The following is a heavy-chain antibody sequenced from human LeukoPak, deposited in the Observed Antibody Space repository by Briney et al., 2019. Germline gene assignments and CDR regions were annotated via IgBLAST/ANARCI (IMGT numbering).Heavy chain of an antibody. J-gene: IGHJ2*01. V-gene: IGHV4-34*01. CDR2: INHGGST. CDR3: ARDGAYGSGTHNWYFDL. D-gene: IGHD3-10*01. CDR1: GGSFGDYF. Sequence: PSETLSLTCAVHGGSFGDYFWTCIRQSPGKGLEWIGEINHGGSTYYNPPLKSRVAITVDRSKNQLSLRLTSVTAADTAVYYCARDGAYGSGTHNWYFDLWGRGALVTVSS.